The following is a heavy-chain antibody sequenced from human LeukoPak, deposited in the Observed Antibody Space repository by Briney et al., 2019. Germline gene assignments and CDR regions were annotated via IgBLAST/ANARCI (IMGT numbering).Heavy chain of an antibody. V-gene: IGHV3-23*01. Sequence: PGGSLRLSCAASAFTFRSYGMSWVRQAPGKGLEWVSVICGIGVNTYYADSVKGRVTISRDNSKNTLYLQMKSLRAEDTAVYFCAKEPVARDLPYYFDYWGQGTLVTVSS. CDR3: AKEPVARDLPYYFDY. J-gene: IGHJ4*02. D-gene: IGHD2-21*01. CDR1: AFTFRSYG. CDR2: ICGIGVNT.